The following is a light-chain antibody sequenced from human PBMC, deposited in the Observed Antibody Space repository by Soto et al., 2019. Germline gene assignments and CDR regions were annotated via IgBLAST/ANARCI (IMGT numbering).Light chain of an antibody. Sequence: DFQMTQSPSSVSASVGDRVTITCRASQDITNYLAWYQQKPGKAPNLLIYTASSLQSGVPSKFSGSGSGTDFTLTISSLQPEDVATYYCQQTNSVPLTFGGGTKVEIK. V-gene: IGKV1-12*01. J-gene: IGKJ4*01. CDR3: QQTNSVPLT. CDR2: TAS. CDR1: QDITNY.